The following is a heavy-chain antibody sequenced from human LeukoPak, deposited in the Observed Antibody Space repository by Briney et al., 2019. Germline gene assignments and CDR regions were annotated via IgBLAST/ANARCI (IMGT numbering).Heavy chain of an antibody. J-gene: IGHJ5*02. CDR3: AKAGTPLWTSYLNYFGP. CDR1: GFTFSSYA. V-gene: IGHV3-23*01. CDR2: ISGSGGST. Sequence: PGGSLRLSCAASGFTFSSYAMTWVRQAPGKGLEWVSTISGSGGSTYYADSVKGRFAISRDNSKDTLYLQMNSLRVEDTAVYYCAKAGTPLWTSYLNYFGPLRQG. D-gene: IGHD3/OR15-3a*01.